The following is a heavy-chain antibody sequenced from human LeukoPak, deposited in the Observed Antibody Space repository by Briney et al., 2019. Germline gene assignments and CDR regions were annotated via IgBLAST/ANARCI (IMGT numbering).Heavy chain of an antibody. Sequence: PGGTLRLSCAASGFTFGRYTMNWVRQAPGKGLEWISDISSSSTTKHYADSVKGRFTISRDNAKHSLYLQMNNLRAEDTAVYYCARDPREWGLPYFDCWGQGTLVTVSS. CDR1: GFTFGRYT. J-gene: IGHJ4*02. CDR2: ISSSSTTK. V-gene: IGHV3-48*01. D-gene: IGHD1-26*01. CDR3: ARDPREWGLPYFDC.